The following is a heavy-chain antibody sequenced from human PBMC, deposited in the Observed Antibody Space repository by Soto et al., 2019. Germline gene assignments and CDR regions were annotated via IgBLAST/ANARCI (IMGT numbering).Heavy chain of an antibody. J-gene: IGHJ6*02. CDR1: GGTFSSYA. D-gene: IGHD3-3*01. V-gene: IGHV1-69*13. CDR2: IIPIFGTA. CDR3: AREITIFGVVIIRPYGMDV. Sequence: SVKVSCKASGGTFSSYAISWVRQAPGQGLEWMGGIIPIFGTANYAQKFQGRVTIIADESTSTAYMELSSLRSEDTAVYYCAREITIFGVVIIRPYGMDVWGQGTTVTVSS.